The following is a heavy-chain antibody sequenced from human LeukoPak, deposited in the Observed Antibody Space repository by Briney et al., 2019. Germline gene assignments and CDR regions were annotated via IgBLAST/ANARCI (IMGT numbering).Heavy chain of an antibody. J-gene: IGHJ4*02. CDR3: ARYGSGSYYLHY. Sequence: ASVKVSCKVSGYTLTELSMHWVRQAPGKGLEWMGGFDPEDGETIYAQKFQGRVTMTEDTSTDTAYMELSSLRSDDTAVYYCARYGSGSYYLHYWGQGTLVTVSS. CDR1: GYTLTELS. V-gene: IGHV1-24*01. D-gene: IGHD3-10*01. CDR2: FDPEDGET.